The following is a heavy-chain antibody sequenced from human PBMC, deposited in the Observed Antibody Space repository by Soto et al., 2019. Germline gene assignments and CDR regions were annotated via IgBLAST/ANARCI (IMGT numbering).Heavy chain of an antibody. CDR1: GGSISSYY. D-gene: IGHD1-7*01. Sequence: PSETLSLTCTVSGGSISSYYWSWIRQPPGKGLEWIGYIYYSGSTNYNPSLKSRVTISVDTSKDQFSLKLSSVTAADTAVYYCARRYGTTFDYWGQGTLVTVSS. J-gene: IGHJ4*02. CDR3: ARRYGTTFDY. CDR2: IYYSGST. V-gene: IGHV4-59*01.